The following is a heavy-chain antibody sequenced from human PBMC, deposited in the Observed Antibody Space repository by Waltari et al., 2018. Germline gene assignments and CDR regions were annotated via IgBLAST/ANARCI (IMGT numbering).Heavy chain of an antibody. J-gene: IGHJ6*02. CDR3: AVSPDTATSRAAFHF. V-gene: IGHV4-61*02. CDR2: IYRSGVT. CDR1: GCPIRNLNFY. Sequence: QVQLQESGPGLAKASQTLSLTCDVSGCPIRNLNFYWSWIRQPARKGLEWIGRIYRSGVTDYNPSLRGRATMFLDMSKNRFSLTVDSLIAADTAVYYCAVSPDTATSRAAFHFWGPGTTVSVSS. D-gene: IGHD5-18*01.